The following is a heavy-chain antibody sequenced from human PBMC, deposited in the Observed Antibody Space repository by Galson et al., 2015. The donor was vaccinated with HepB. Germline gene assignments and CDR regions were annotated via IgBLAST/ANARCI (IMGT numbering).Heavy chain of an antibody. CDR2: IKQDGSEK. CDR3: ARDRGWFGFDP. Sequence: SLRLSCAASGFTFSSYWMSWVRQAPGKGLEWVAKIKQDGSEKDYVGSVKGRFTISRDNAKNSLYLQMNSLRAEDTAVYYCARDRGWFGFDPWGQGTLVTVSS. D-gene: IGHD3-10*01. V-gene: IGHV3-7*03. J-gene: IGHJ5*02. CDR1: GFTFSSYW.